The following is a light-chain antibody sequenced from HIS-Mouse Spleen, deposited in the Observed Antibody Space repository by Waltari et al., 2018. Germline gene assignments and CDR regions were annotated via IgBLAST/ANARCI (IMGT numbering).Light chain of an antibody. CDR2: DVS. CDR1: SRHVGGYYY. V-gene: IGLV2-14*03. Sequence: QSALTQPASVSGSPGQSITTSCTGTSRHVGGYYYFPWYQQHPGKAPKLMIYDVSNRPSGVSNRFSGSKSGNTASLTISGLQAEDEADYYCSSYTSSSTYVFGTGTKVTVL. J-gene: IGLJ1*01. CDR3: SSYTSSSTYV.